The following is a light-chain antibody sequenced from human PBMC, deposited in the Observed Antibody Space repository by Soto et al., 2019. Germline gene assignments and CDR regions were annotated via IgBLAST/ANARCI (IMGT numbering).Light chain of an antibody. CDR2: DAS. J-gene: IGKJ2*01. CDR3: QQYRNYLYT. CDR1: QSISSW. V-gene: IGKV1-5*01. Sequence: DIQMTQSPSTLSASVGDRVTITCRASQSISSWLDWYQKKPGKAPKLLIYDASSLESGVPSRFSGSGSGTEVTLTIRSLQPDDFATYYCQQYRNYLYTFGLGTKLEIK.